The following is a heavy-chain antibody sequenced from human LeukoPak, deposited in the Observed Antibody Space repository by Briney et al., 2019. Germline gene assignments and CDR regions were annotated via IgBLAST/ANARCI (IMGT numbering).Heavy chain of an antibody. CDR2: ISSSGSTI. D-gene: IGHD1-26*01. Sequence: GGSLRLSCAASGFTFSSYEMNWVRQAPGKGLEWVSYISSSGSTIYYADSVKGRFTISRDNAKNSLYLQMNSLKTEDTAVYYCSRRLKVGGNEEYDNWGQGTLVTVSS. CDR3: SRRLKVGGNEEYDN. CDR1: GFTFSSYE. V-gene: IGHV3-48*03. J-gene: IGHJ4*02.